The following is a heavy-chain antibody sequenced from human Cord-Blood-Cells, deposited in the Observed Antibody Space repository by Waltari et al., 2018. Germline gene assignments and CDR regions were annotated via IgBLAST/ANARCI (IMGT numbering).Heavy chain of an antibody. CDR2: INHSGST. Sequence: QVQLQQWGAGLLKPSETLSLTCAVYGGSFSGYYWSWIRQPPGKGLEWIGEINHSGSTNFNPSLKSPVTLSVGTSKNQVSRELGSVTAGDTAVYYCARVRLGIGLAYFDYWGQGTLVTVSS. J-gene: IGHJ4*02. V-gene: IGHV4-34*01. CDR3: ARVRLGIGLAYFDY. CDR1: GGSFSGYY. D-gene: IGHD6-19*01.